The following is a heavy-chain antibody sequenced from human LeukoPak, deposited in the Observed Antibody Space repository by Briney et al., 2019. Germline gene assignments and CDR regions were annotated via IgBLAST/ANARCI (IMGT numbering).Heavy chain of an antibody. CDR3: AREQGAYSSGWYDY. Sequence: PGGSLRLSCAASGFTFSDYYMSWVRQAPGKGLEWVSYISSSGSTIYYADSVKGRFTISRDNAKNSLYLRMNSLRAEDTAVYYCAREQGAYSSGWYDYWGQGTLVTVSS. CDR2: ISSSGSTI. J-gene: IGHJ4*02. D-gene: IGHD6-19*01. V-gene: IGHV3-11*01. CDR1: GFTFSDYY.